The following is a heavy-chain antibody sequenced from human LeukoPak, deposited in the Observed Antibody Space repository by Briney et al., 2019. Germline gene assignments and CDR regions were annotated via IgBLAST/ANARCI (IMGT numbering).Heavy chain of an antibody. CDR3: ARGRSTGYPYYFEY. CDR2: IIPIFGTA. Sequence: SVKVSCKASGGTFSSYAISWVRQAPGQGLEWMGRIIPIFGTANYAQKFQGRVTITADKSTSTAYMELSSLRSEDTAVYYCARGRSTGYPYYFEYWGQGTLVTVSS. V-gene: IGHV1-69*06. J-gene: IGHJ4*02. D-gene: IGHD5-12*01. CDR1: GGTFSSYA.